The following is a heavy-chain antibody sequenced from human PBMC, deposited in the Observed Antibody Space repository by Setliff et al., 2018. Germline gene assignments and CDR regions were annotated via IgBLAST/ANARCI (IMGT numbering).Heavy chain of an antibody. CDR2: ISSSSSYI. Sequence: PGGSLRLSCAASGFTFSSYSMNWVRQAPGKGLEWVSSISSSSSYIYYADSVKGRFTISRDNAKNSLYLQMNTLRVEDTAVYFCVRLGCSTTSCYYFDYWGQGAQVTVS. V-gene: IGHV3-21*01. CDR1: GFTFSSYS. J-gene: IGHJ4*02. CDR3: VRLGCSTTSCYYFDY. D-gene: IGHD2-2*01.